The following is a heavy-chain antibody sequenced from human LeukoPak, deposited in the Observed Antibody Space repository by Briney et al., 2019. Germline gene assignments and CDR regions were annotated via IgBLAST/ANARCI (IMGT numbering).Heavy chain of an antibody. J-gene: IGHJ4*02. D-gene: IGHD6-19*01. CDR2: INPNSGDT. V-gene: IGHV1-2*02. Sequence: ASVKVSCMASGYSFTGYYIHWVRQAPGQGLEWMGWINPNSGDTNYAQKFQGRVTMTSDTSISTAYMDLSRLRSDDTAFYYCAIGIAVAASNVYWGQGTLVAVSS. CDR1: GYSFTGYY. CDR3: AIGIAVAASNVY.